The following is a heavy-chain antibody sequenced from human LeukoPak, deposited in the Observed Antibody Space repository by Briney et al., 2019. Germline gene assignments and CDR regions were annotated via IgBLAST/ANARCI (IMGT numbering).Heavy chain of an antibody. J-gene: IGHJ4*02. CDR1: GYTFTSYD. CDR2: MNPNSGNT. CDR3: ALLRAYCSGGSCYSFDY. D-gene: IGHD2-15*01. Sequence: ASVKVSCKASGYTFTSYDINWVRQATGQGLEWMGWMNPNSGNTGYAQKFQGRVTMTRNTSISTAYMELSSLRSEDTAVYYCALLRAYCSGGSCYSFDYWGQGTLVTVSS. V-gene: IGHV1-8*01.